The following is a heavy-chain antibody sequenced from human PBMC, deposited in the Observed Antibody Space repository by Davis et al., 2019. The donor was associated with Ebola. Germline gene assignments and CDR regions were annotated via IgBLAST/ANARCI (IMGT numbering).Heavy chain of an antibody. CDR3: AKSGLSFGVVKYHYGMDV. D-gene: IGHD3-3*01. Sequence: GGSLRLSCTDSVITFSSYAMTWVRQAPGKGLEWVSAISGSGGSTYYADSVKGRFTIARDNSKKTLYLKMNSLKAEDTAVYYCAKSGLSFGVVKYHYGMDVWGKGTTVTVSS. J-gene: IGHJ6*04. V-gene: IGHV3-23*01. CDR2: ISGSGGST. CDR1: VITFSSYA.